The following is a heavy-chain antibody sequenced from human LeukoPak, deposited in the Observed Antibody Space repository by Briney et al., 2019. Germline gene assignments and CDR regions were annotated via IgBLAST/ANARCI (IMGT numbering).Heavy chain of an antibody. CDR2: IHNSGTT. CDR3: ARRYYYNLGSFPFDF. Sequence: ASETLSLTCAVSGGPFSGYFWSWNRQPPGKGLEWIGEIHNSGTTNYNPSLNSRVTISEDTSKNQFYLNLSSVTAADTAVYYCARRYYYNLGSFPFDFWGQGTLVTVSS. V-gene: IGHV4-34*01. CDR1: GGPFSGYF. J-gene: IGHJ4*02. D-gene: IGHD3-10*01.